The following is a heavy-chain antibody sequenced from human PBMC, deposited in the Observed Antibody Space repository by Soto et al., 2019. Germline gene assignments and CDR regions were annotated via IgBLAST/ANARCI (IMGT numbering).Heavy chain of an antibody. CDR3: ARDPYDIMYWVSGGMDV. Sequence: GGSLRLSCAGSGFTFNVYSMNWVRQAPGKGLEWVSSISSASTYIYYADSVKGRFTISRDNAKSSLYLQMNSLRAEDTAVYYCARDPYDIMYWVSGGMDVWGQGTTVTVSS. CDR2: ISSASTYI. V-gene: IGHV3-21*06. D-gene: IGHD2-8*02. CDR1: GFTFNVYS. J-gene: IGHJ6*02.